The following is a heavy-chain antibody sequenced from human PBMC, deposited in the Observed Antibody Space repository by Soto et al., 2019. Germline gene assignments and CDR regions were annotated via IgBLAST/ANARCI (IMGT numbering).Heavy chain of an antibody. D-gene: IGHD3-3*01. Sequence: QVQLQQWGAGLLKPSETLSLNCAVNGGSLSGYYWSWIRQPPGKGLEWIGEIKDGGRTNYSPSLKSRATISSDTSNNPFSLRLYSVTAADTGSASDP. CDR1: GGSLSGYY. J-gene: IGHJ5*02. CDR2: IKDGGRT. V-gene: IGHV4-34*01. CDR3: P.